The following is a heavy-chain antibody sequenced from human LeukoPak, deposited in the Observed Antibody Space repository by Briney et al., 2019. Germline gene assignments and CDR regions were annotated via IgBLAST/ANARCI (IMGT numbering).Heavy chain of an antibody. CDR1: GGTFSSYA. D-gene: IGHD5-12*01. CDR2: IIPIFGTA. J-gene: IGHJ4*02. V-gene: IGHV1-69*06. Sequence: SVKVSCEASGGTFSSYAISWVRQAPGQGLEWMGGIIPIFGTANYAQKFQGRVTITADKSTSTAYMELSSLRSEDTAVYYCAREGVDIVATYFDYWGQGTLVTVSS. CDR3: AREGVDIVATYFDY.